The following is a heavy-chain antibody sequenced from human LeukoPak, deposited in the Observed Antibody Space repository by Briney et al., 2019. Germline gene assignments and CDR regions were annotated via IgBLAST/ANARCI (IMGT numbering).Heavy chain of an antibody. CDR1: GYTFTSYD. CDR2: MNPNSGNT. J-gene: IGHJ4*02. D-gene: IGHD2-8*01. V-gene: IGHV1-8*01. CDR3: AKRDLRNGNFDY. Sequence: ASVKVSCKASGYTFTSYDINWVRRATGQGLEWMGRMNPNSGNTGYAQKFQGRVTMTRNTSISTAYMELSSLRSEDTAVYYCAKRDLRNGNFDYWGQGTLVTVSS.